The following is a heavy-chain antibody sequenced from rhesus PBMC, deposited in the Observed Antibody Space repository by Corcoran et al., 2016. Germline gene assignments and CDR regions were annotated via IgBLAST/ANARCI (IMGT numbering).Heavy chain of an antibody. V-gene: IGHV4-127*01. CDR3: ARGGAFDF. Sequence: QVQLQESGPGLLKPSETLSLTCAVSGYSTPTGYEWTWFRPPPGKGLEWIGSVEGRSGDTKFNPSLNSRVTLSRDTSKNQFSLRLTSVTAADTAVYYCARGGAFDFWGQGLRVTVSS. CDR2: VEGRSGDT. CDR1: GYSTPTGYE. J-gene: IGHJ3*01.